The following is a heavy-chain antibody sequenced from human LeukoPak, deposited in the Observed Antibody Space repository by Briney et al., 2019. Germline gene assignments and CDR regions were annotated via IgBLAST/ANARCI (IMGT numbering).Heavy chain of an antibody. Sequence: GGSLRLSCAASGFTVSTYGMHWVRQAPGKGLVWVSPINSDGSSTSYADSVKGRFTISRDNAKNTLSLQMNSLRAEDTAVYYCASRFEYWGQGILVTVSS. V-gene: IGHV3-74*01. CDR1: GFTVSTYG. J-gene: IGHJ4*02. CDR3: ASRFEY. CDR2: INSDGSST.